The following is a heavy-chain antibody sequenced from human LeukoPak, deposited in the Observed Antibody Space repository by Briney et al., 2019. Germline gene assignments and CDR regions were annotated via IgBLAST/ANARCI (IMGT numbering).Heavy chain of an antibody. CDR2: VQNSGST. J-gene: IGHJ6*03. Sequence: PSGTLSLTCTVSGGSVTAHYWTWVRQPPGKGLEWIGYVQNSGSTSYTPSLRSRVSMSVEASKNQILLTMKSVTAADTAVYSCARDRYASSPRKYYFYMDVWGKGTTVAVSS. D-gene: IGHD6-6*01. CDR3: ARDRYASSPRKYYFYMDV. CDR1: GGSVTAHY. V-gene: IGHV4-59*02.